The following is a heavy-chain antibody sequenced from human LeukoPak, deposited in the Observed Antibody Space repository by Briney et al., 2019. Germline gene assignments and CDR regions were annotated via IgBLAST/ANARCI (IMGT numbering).Heavy chain of an antibody. J-gene: IGHJ4*02. CDR2: INPSGGST. D-gene: IGHD6-19*01. V-gene: IGHV1-46*01. Sequence: ASVKVSCKASGYTFTSYYMHWVRQAPGQGLEWVGIINPSGGSTSYAQKFQGRVTMTTDTSTSTAYMELRSLRSDDTAVYYCARETSYSSGWYWGGDDCWGQGTLVTVSS. CDR3: ARETSYSSGWYWGGDDC. CDR1: GYTFTSYY.